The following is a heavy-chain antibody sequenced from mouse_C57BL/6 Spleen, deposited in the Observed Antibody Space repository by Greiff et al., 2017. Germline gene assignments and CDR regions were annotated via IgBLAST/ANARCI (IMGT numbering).Heavy chain of an antibody. CDR2: IRLKSDNYAT. Sequence: EVTLMESGGGLVQPGGSMKLSCVASGFTFSNYWMNWVRQSPEKGLEWVAQIRLKSDNYATHYAESVTGRFTISRDDSKSSVYLQMNNLRAEDTGIYYCTSTVVAKWYFDVWGTGTTVTVSS. J-gene: IGHJ1*03. D-gene: IGHD1-1*01. CDR1: GFTFSNYW. V-gene: IGHV6-3*01. CDR3: TSTVVAKWYFDV.